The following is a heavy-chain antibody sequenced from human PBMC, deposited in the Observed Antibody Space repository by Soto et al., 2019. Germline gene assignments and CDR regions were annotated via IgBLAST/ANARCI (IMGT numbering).Heavy chain of an antibody. J-gene: IGHJ4*02. CDR2: IGPASGDT. CDR3: GRGRSGQLVVFY. CDR1: GYTFTGHY. V-gene: IGHV1-2*02. Sequence: ASVKVSCKASGYTFTGHYIHWVRQAPGQGPEWMGEIGPASGDTRYAQKFQGRVTMTRDTSITTVYMELDNLSPDDTAVYYCGRGRSGQLVVFYWGQGTPVTVSS. D-gene: IGHD3-10*01.